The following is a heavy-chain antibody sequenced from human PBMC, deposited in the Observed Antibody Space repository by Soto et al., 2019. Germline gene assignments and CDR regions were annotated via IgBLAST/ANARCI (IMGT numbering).Heavy chain of an antibody. CDR2: ISSSSSTI. Sequence: EVQLVESGGGLVQPGGSLRLSCAASGFTFSSYSMNWVRQAPGKGLEWVSYISSSSSTIYYADSVKGRFTISRDNDKNSMYLQMNSLRDEDTAVYYCARIPIVAGPCGMDVWGQGTTVTVSS. CDR3: ARIPIVAGPCGMDV. D-gene: IGHD6-13*01. J-gene: IGHJ6*02. CDR1: GFTFSSYS. V-gene: IGHV3-48*02.